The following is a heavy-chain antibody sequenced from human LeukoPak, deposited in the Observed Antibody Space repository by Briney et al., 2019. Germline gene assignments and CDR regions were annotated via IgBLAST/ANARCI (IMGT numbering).Heavy chain of an antibody. J-gene: IGHJ5*02. V-gene: IGHV3-20*04. D-gene: IGHD2-8*01. CDR3: ARTTGYCTNGVCWFDP. CDR2: INWNGGST. CDR1: GFTFDDYG. Sequence: GGSLRLSCAASGFTFDDYGMSWVRQAPGKGLEWVSGINWNGGSTGYADSVKGRFTISRDNAKNSLYLQMNSLRAEDTALYYCARTTGYCTNGVCWFDPWGQGTLVTVSS.